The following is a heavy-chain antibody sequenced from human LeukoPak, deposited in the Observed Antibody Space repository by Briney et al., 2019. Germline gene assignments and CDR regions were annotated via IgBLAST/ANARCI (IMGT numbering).Heavy chain of an antibody. Sequence: GGSLRLSCAVSGFSVRTNYMSWVRQAPGKGLEWVSVIFRDGSTYYEDSVKGRFSISRDNSKNMVYLQMSNLRAEGTAVYYCARDFYDFWSGYWVWGQGTLVTVSS. CDR3: ARDFYDFWSGYWV. V-gene: IGHV3-53*01. CDR1: GFSVRTNY. CDR2: IFRDGST. J-gene: IGHJ4*02. D-gene: IGHD3-3*01.